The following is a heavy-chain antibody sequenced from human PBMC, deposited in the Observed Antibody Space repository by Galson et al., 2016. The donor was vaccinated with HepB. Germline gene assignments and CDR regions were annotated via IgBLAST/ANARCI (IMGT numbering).Heavy chain of an antibody. Sequence: SLRLSCAASGSTYAMHWVRQAPGKGLEWVAGISFDGSNKYYADSVKGRFTISRDNSKNTLYLQMNSLRPEDTAVHYCARSKGYYYYAMDVWGQGTTVTVSS. D-gene: IGHD1-26*01. CDR2: ISFDGSNK. CDR1: GSTYA. J-gene: IGHJ6*02. V-gene: IGHV3-30-3*02. CDR3: ARSKGYYYYAMDV.